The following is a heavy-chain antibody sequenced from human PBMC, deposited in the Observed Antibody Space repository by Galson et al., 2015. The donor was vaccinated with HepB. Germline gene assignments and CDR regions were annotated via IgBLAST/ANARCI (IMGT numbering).Heavy chain of an antibody. J-gene: IGHJ4*02. CDR2: ISYDGSNK. Sequence: SLRLSCAASGFTFSSYAMHWVRQAPGKGLEWVAVISYDGSNKYYADSVKGRFTISRDNSKNTLYLQMNSLRAEDTAVYYCARVPSLGYCSSTSCYDDYWGQGTLVTVSS. V-gene: IGHV3-30*04. D-gene: IGHD2-2*01. CDR1: GFTFSSYA. CDR3: ARVPSLGYCSSTSCYDDY.